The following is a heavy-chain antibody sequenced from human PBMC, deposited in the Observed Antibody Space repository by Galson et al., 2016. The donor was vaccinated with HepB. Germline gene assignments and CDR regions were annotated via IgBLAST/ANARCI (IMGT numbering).Heavy chain of an antibody. V-gene: IGHV1-69*13. J-gene: IGHJ4*02. CDR1: GVTFSNYA. D-gene: IGHD7-27*01. Sequence: SVKVSCKASGVTFSNYAISWVRQAPGLGLEWMGGIIPIASRANYAQNFQGRATITADGSTNTAYMELNTLRSEDTAVYFCAIEPLPLNGELYFWGQGTLLSVSS. CDR2: IIPIASRA. CDR3: AIEPLPLNGELYF.